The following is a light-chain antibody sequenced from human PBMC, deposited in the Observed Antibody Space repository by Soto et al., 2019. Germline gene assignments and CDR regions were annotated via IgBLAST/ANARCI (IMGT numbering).Light chain of an antibody. Sequence: QSALTQPPSVSGAPGQRVTISCTGSSSNIGAGYDVHWYQQLPGTAPKLLIYGNSNRPSGVPDRFSGSKSGTSASLAITGLQAEDEADYYCQSYESSLCVYVFGTGNNVTVL. V-gene: IGLV1-40*01. CDR1: SSNIGAGYD. CDR3: QSYESSLCVYV. J-gene: IGLJ1*01. CDR2: GNS.